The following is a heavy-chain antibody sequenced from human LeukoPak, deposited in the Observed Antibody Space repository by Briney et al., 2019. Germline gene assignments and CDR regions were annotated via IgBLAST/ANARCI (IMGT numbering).Heavy chain of an antibody. CDR2: IYYSGST. V-gene: IGHV4-59*02. J-gene: IGHJ4*02. CDR3: ARWSTNFDY. D-gene: IGHD1-26*01. Sequence: PSETLSLTCIVSGGSVSSYYWSWIRQPPGKGLEWIGYIYYSGSTNYNPSLKSRVTISVDTSKNQFSLKLSSVTAADTAVYYCARWSTNFDYWGQGTLVTVSS. CDR1: GGSVSSYY.